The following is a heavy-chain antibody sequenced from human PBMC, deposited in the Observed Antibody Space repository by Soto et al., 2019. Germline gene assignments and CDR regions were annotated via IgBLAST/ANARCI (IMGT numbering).Heavy chain of an antibody. CDR3: AYCGTSRLSWFDP. J-gene: IGHJ5*02. CDR2: ISAYNGNT. V-gene: IGHV1-18*01. CDR1: GYTFTSYG. D-gene: IGHD2-15*01. Sequence: ASVKVTCKASGYTFTSYGISWVRQAPGQGLEWMGRISAYNGNTNYAQKLQGRVTMTTDTSTSTAYMELRSLRSEDTAVYYCAYCGTSRLSWFDPWGRGTLVTVSS.